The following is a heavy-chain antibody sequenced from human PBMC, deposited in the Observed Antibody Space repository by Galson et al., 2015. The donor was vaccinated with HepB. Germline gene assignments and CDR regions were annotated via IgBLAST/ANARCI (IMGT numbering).Heavy chain of an antibody. CDR2: INTNTGNP. Sequence: SVKVSCKASGYTFTSYAMNWVRQAPGQGLEWMGWINTNTGNPTYAQGFTGRFVFSLDTSVSTAYLQISSLKAEDTAVYYCARTTVITGYYYYYYMDVWGKGTTVTVSS. J-gene: IGHJ6*03. D-gene: IGHD4-11*01. CDR3: ARTTVITGYYYYYYMDV. CDR1: GYTFTSYA. V-gene: IGHV7-4-1*02.